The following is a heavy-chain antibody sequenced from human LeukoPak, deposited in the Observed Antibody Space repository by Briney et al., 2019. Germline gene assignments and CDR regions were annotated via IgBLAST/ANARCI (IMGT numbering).Heavy chain of an antibody. D-gene: IGHD6-13*01. CDR3: ARASSWLEYYYYYMDV. V-gene: IGHV3-7*03. CDR2: IKQDGSEK. J-gene: IGHJ6*03. CDR1: GFTFSSYW. Sequence: GGSLRLSCAASGFTFSSYWMSWVRQAPGKGLEWVANIKQDGSEKYYVDSVKGRFTISRDNAKNSLYLQMNSLRAEDAALYFCARASSWLEYYYYYMDVWGKGTKVTVSS.